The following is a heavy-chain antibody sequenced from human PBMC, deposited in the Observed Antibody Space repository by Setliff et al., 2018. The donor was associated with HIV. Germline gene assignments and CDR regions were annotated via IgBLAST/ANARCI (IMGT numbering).Heavy chain of an antibody. CDR1: GGSISSYY. V-gene: IGHV4-59*01. CDR2: IHYSGST. J-gene: IGHJ5*02. CDR3: AREGLAVAGLNWFDP. D-gene: IGHD6-19*01. Sequence: SETLSLTCTVSGGSISSYYWTWIRQPPGKGLEWIGYIHYSGSTNYNPSLKSRVTISVDTSKNQFSLKLSSVTAADTAVYYCAREGLAVAGLNWFDPWGQGTLVTVS.